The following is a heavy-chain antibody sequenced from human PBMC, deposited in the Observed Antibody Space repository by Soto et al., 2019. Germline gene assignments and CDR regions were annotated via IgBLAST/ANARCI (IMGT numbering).Heavy chain of an antibody. V-gene: IGHV3-23*01. CDR2: ISGSGDTT. CDR1: GFSFSSYA. J-gene: IGHJ4*02. Sequence: PGGSLRLSCAASGFSFSSYAMSWVRQAPGKGLEWVSLISGSGDTTYYADSVKGRFTISRDNSKNTLYLQMNSLRAEDTAVYYCAKGVVYSGLDDYWGQGTLVTVSS. D-gene: IGHD5-12*01. CDR3: AKGVVYSGLDDY.